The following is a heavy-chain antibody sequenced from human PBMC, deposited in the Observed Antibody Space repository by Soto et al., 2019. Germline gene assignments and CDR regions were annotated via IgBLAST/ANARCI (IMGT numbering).Heavy chain of an antibody. D-gene: IGHD6-13*01. V-gene: IGHV1-18*04. Sequence: GASVKVSCKASGYTFTSYGISWVRQAPGQGLEWMGWISAYNGNTNYAQKLQGRVTMTTDTSTSTAYMELRSLRSDDTAVDYWARGLSSSWSHYGMDVWGQGTTVTVSS. CDR3: ARGLSSSWSHYGMDV. CDR2: ISAYNGNT. CDR1: GYTFTSYG. J-gene: IGHJ6*02.